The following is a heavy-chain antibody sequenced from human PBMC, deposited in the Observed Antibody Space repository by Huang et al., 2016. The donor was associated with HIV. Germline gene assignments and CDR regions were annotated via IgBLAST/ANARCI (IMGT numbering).Heavy chain of an antibody. CDR1: GFSFTNYW. V-gene: IGHV5-51*03. CDR2: IEPGDSDT. Sequence: EVQLVQSGAEVKKPGESLKISCKGFGFSFTNYWIGWVRQMPGKGLEWMGIIEPGDSDTTYIPSVEGQVTISADKSINTAYLQWSSLKASDSAIYYCARPLLGYSYGYYFDQWGQGTLVTVSS. CDR3: ARPLLGYSYGYYFDQ. J-gene: IGHJ4*02. D-gene: IGHD5-18*01.